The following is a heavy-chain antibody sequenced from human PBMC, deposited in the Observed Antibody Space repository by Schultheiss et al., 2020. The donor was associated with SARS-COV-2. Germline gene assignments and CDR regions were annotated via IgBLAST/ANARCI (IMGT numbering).Heavy chain of an antibody. CDR2: ISGSGGST. CDR3: AKGDGDRVVLVAVDY. Sequence: GGSLRLSCAASGFTFNGYGMHWVRQAPGKGLEWVSAISGSGGSTYYADSVKGRFTISRDNSKNTLYLRMNSLGAEDTAVYYCAKGDGDRVVLVAVDYWGQGTLVTVSS. CDR1: GFTFNGYG. J-gene: IGHJ4*02. V-gene: IGHV3-23*01. D-gene: IGHD2-15*01.